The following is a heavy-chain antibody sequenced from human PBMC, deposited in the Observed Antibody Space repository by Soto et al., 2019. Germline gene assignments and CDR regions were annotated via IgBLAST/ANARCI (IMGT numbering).Heavy chain of an antibody. CDR1: GYTFTYRY. V-gene: IGHV1-45*02. D-gene: IGHD3-22*01. Sequence: ASVKVSCKASGYTFTYRYLHWVRQAPGQALEWMGWITPFNGNTNYAQKFQDRVTITRDRSMSTAYMELSSLRSEDTAMYYCASTYYYDSSGYYYYYGMDVWGQGTTVTVSS. CDR3: ASTYYYDSSGYYYYYGMDV. J-gene: IGHJ6*02. CDR2: ITPFNGNT.